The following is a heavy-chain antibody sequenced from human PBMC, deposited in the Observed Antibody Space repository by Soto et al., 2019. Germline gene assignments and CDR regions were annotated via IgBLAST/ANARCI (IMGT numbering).Heavy chain of an antibody. Sequence: EVQLLESGGGLVKPGGSLRLSGAASGFTFSSYSMNWVRQSPGKGLEWVSAISSSSSSIYYADSVKGRFTISRDNATNSLYLQMNSLRAEDTAVYYCARDRSGYGIWGQGTLVTVSS. CDR1: GFTFSSYS. D-gene: IGHD5-12*01. J-gene: IGHJ4*02. CDR3: ARDRSGYGI. CDR2: ISSSSSSI. V-gene: IGHV3-21*01.